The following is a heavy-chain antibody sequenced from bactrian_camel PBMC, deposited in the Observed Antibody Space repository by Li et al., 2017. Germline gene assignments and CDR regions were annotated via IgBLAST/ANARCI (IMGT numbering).Heavy chain of an antibody. V-gene: IGHV3S59*01. J-gene: IGHJ6*01. Sequence: VQLVESGGGSVQAGGSLRLSCTASGFRYIHPRIGWFRQPPGREREAVALLNSCGGSPYCSDAVKGRFAISRDDANNTQNLQMNSLKPEDSAMYYCAAAYPKCTMLGGGVPRAYLDDFNYWGQGTQVTVS. CDR2: LNSCGGSP. CDR1: GFRYIHPR. D-gene: IGHD1*01. CDR3: AAAYPKCTMLGGGVPRAYLDDFNY.